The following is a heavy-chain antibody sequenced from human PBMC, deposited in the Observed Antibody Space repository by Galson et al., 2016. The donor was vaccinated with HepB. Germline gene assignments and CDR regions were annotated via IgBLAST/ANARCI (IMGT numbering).Heavy chain of an antibody. J-gene: IGHJ4*02. Sequence: SLRLSCAASGFNFTNYAMTWVRQAPGKGLEWVSSISASGAYTYYGDTVKGRFTVSRDDTKNTLYLQMSSLRAEDTAMYYCAKISRLVAGYSSGWYWDWGQGTLVTVSS. CDR2: ISASGAYT. CDR1: GFNFTNYA. D-gene: IGHD6-19*01. CDR3: AKISRLVAGYSSGWYWD. V-gene: IGHV3-23*01.